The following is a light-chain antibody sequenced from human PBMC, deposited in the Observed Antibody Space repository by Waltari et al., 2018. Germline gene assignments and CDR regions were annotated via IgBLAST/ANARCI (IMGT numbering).Light chain of an antibody. CDR1: EDIGTY. J-gene: IGKJ4*01. CDR3: QQVDSFPLT. V-gene: IGKV1-12*01. CDR2: AAS. Sequence: DIVMTQSPSSMSASVGDRITMTCRASEDIGTYLAWYQQKPGEAPQLLISAASILQSGVPSRFSGSGSGTDFTLTISSLLPEDFATYFCQQVDSFPLTFGGGTKVEVK.